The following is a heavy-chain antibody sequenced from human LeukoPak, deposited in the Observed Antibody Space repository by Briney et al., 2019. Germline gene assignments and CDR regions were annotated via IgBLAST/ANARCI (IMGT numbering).Heavy chain of an antibody. CDR3: ASLNSNSDAFDI. J-gene: IGHJ3*02. CDR2: IYYSGST. V-gene: IGHV4-59*08. D-gene: IGHD4-23*01. CDR1: GGSISSYY. Sequence: SETLSLTCTVSGGSISSYYWSWIRQPPGKGLEWIGYIYYSGSTNYNPSLKSRVTISVDTSKNQFSLKLSSVTAADTAVYYCASLNSNSDAFDIWGQGTMATVSS.